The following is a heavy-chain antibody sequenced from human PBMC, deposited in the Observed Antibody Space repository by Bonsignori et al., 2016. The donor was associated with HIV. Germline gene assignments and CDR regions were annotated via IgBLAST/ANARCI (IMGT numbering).Heavy chain of an antibody. CDR3: ARLPTGDSYFDY. CDR2: INPNSGGT. V-gene: IGHV1-2*02. CDR1: GYTFTGYY. J-gene: IGHJ4*02. D-gene: IGHD1-1*01. Sequence: ASVKVSCKASGYTFTGYYMHWVRQAPGQGLEWMGWINPNSGGTNYAQKFQGRVTMTRDTSISTAYMELSRLRSDDTAVYYCARLPTGDSYFDYWGQGTLVTVSS.